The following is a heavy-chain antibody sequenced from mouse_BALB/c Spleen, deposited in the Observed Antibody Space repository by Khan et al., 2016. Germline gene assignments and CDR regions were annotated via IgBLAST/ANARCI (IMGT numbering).Heavy chain of an antibody. CDR2: INSGSGGT. V-gene: IGHV1-54*01. J-gene: IGHJ4*01. Sequence: QVQLQQSGAELVRPGTSVKVSCKASGYAFTNYLIEWVKQRPGQGLEWIGVINSGSGGTNYNEKFKCKATLTADKSSSTAYMQLSSLTSDDSAFYFCTRWRLYAIDYWCQGTSFTVSS. CDR3: TRWRLYAIDY. CDR1: GYAFTNYL.